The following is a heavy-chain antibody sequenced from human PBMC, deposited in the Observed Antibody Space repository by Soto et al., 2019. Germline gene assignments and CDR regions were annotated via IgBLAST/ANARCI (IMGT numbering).Heavy chain of an antibody. CDR2: IYSGGST. CDR3: ATRPVVPGAP. V-gene: IGHV3-53*01. J-gene: IGHJ3*01. Sequence: EVQLVESGGGLIQPGGSLRLSCAASGFTFSSNDMNWVRQAPGKGLEWVSLIYSGGSTYYADSVKGRFTISRDNSKNTLYLQTSRLSAEDTAVYYCATRPVVPGAPWGQGTMVTVSS. CDR1: GFTFSSND. D-gene: IGHD2-2*01.